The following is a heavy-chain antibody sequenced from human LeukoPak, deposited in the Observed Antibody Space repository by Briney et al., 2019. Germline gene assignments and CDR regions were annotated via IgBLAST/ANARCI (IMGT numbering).Heavy chain of an antibody. CDR3: ARSAEWLRNPFDI. CDR2: MHNSGSS. Sequence: PSETLCLTCTVSGASTSHFYWNWIRQPPGKGLEWIRYMHNSGSSKHSPSLKSRVTISIDTSKNQSLLQLTSVTAADTAIYYCARSAEWLRNPFDIWGQGTMVSVSS. V-gene: IGHV4-59*01. J-gene: IGHJ3*02. CDR1: GASTSHFY. D-gene: IGHD5-12*01.